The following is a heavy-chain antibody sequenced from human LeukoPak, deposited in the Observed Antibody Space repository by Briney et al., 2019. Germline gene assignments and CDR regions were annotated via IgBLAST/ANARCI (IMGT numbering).Heavy chain of an antibody. CDR2: INHSGST. CDR3: ARHYKQGISGSFYFDY. D-gene: IGHD1-26*01. J-gene: IGHJ4*02. CDR1: GGSFSGYY. Sequence: SETLSLTCAVYGGSFSGYYWSWIRQPPGKGLEWIGEINHSGSTNYNPSLKSRVTISVDTSKNQFSLKLSSVTAADTAVYYCARHYKQGISGSFYFDYWGQGTLVTVSS. V-gene: IGHV4-34*01.